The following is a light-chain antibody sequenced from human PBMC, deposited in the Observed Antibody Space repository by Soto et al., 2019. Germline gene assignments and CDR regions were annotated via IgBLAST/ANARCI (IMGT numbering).Light chain of an antibody. CDR3: QETYKTPRS. V-gene: IGKV1-39*01. CDR2: LAS. Sequence: DIQMTHSPSALSASVGVRVTITCRASQIISNYLNWYQQRPGKAPKLLIYLASSLSSGVPSKFSGSGTGTDFTVTISVLQPEDSATDSCQETYKTPRSYGQGTKVEIK. CDR1: QIISNY. J-gene: IGKJ1*01.